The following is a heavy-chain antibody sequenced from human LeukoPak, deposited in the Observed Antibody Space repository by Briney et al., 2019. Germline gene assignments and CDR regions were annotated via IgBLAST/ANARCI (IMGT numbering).Heavy chain of an antibody. CDR3: ARGGEGYNDDAFEV. Sequence: SETLSLTCTVSGDSIRSHYCAWIRQSPGKGLEWIGHIYNSATTDYNPSFKSPVTISLDTSKKQFSLKMTSVTALDSAVYYCARGGEGYNDDAFEVWGLGTAVTVSS. CDR1: GDSIRSHY. V-gene: IGHV4-59*11. D-gene: IGHD5-24*01. CDR2: IYNSATT. J-gene: IGHJ3*01.